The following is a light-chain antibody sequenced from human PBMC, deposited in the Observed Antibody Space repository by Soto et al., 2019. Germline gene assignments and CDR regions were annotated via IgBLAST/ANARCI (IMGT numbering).Light chain of an antibody. J-gene: IGKJ1*01. CDR2: AAS. CDR1: QSISHI. V-gene: IGKV1-39*01. Sequence: IKMTQSPSSLSASVGDRVTITCRASQSISHILNWYQQKPGKAPKLLIYAASTLQIGVPSRFSGSGSGTDFTLTINNLQPEDFATYYCQQSYINTAWTFGQGTKLEIK. CDR3: QQSYINTAWT.